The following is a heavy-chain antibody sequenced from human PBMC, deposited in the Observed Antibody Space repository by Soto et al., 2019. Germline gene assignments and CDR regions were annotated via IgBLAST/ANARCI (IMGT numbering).Heavy chain of an antibody. J-gene: IGHJ2*01. CDR1: GFTFSSYS. D-gene: IGHD6-13*01. V-gene: IGHV3-21*01. CDR2: ISSSSSYI. CDR3: ARDGGIAAAGNWYFDL. Sequence: EVQLVESGGGLVKPGGSLRLSCAASGFTFSSYSMNWVRQAPGKGLEWVSSISSSSSYIYYADSVKGRFTISRDNAKNSLYLQMNSLRAEDTAVYYCARDGGIAAAGNWYFDLWGRGTLVTVSS.